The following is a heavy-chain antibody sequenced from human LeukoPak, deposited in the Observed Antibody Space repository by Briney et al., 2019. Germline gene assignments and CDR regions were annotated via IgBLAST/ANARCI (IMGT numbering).Heavy chain of an antibody. Sequence: GGSLRLSCAASGFTFSSYAMSWVRQAPGKGLEWVSAISGSGGSTYYADSVKGRFTISRDNSKNTLYLQMNSLRAEDTALYYCAKSEGILGYSYGSGAFDIWGQGTMVTASS. CDR1: GFTFSSYA. J-gene: IGHJ3*02. CDR3: AKSEGILGYSYGSGAFDI. V-gene: IGHV3-23*01. CDR2: ISGSGGST. D-gene: IGHD5-18*01.